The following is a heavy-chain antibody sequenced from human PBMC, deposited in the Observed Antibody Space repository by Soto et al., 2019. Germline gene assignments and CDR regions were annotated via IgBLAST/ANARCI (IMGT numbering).Heavy chain of an antibody. J-gene: IGHJ4*02. CDR3: AKEFYYDASGQYSDLYFDS. CDR2: ISTRGGRT. Sequence: GSLRLSSVASGLRFSSYALCCVRQAPPQGLEWVSSISTRGGRTYYADSVKGRFTISGDNSANAVYLDMDNLRAEDTGIYYCAKEFYYDASGQYSDLYFDSWGQGVLVTVSS. CDR1: GLRFSSYA. D-gene: IGHD3-22*01. V-gene: IGHV3-23*01.